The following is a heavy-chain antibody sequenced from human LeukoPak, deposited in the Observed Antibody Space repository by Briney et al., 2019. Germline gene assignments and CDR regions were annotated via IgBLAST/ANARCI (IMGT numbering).Heavy chain of an antibody. Sequence: GGSLRLSCAVSGFTVTTNYMSWVRQAPGKGLEWVAFIRYDAYNTYYADSVRGRFTLSRDNSKNTLYLQMNSLRTEDTAVYYCAKQGSNTHMDVWGKGTTVIVSS. CDR1: GFTVTTNY. CDR2: IRYDAYNT. J-gene: IGHJ6*03. V-gene: IGHV3-30*02. D-gene: IGHD2-2*02. CDR3: AKQGSNTHMDV.